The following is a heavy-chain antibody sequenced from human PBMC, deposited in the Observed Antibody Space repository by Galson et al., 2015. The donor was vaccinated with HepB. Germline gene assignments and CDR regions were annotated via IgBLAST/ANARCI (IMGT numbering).Heavy chain of an antibody. V-gene: IGHV3-23*01. CDR1: GFTFSTYA. J-gene: IGHJ6*03. D-gene: IGHD6-6*01. CDR2: ISDRDGLT. Sequence: SLRLSCAASGFTFSTYAMSWVRQAPGKGLEWVSSISDRDGLTYYADSVKGRFTLSRDNSKNTLYLQMNSLRVEDTAVYYCTKDLSYIAARKYYYYMDVWGKGTTVTVSS. CDR3: TKDLSYIAARKYYYYMDV.